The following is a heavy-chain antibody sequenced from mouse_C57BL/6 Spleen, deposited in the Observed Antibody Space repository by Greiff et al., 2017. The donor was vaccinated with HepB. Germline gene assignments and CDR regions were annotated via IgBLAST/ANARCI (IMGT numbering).Heavy chain of an antibody. CDR3: TGGNYEAWFAY. CDR2: IDPETGGT. Sequence: QVQLQHSGAELVRPGASVTLSCKASGYTFTDYEMHWVKQTPVHGLEWIGAIDPETGGTAYNQKFKGKAILTADKSSSTAYMELRSLTSEDSAVYYCTGGNYEAWFAYWGQGTLVTVSA. J-gene: IGHJ3*01. V-gene: IGHV1-15*01. D-gene: IGHD2-1*01. CDR1: GYTFTDYE.